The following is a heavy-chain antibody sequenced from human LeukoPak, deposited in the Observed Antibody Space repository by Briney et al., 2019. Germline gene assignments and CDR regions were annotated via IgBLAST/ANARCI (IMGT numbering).Heavy chain of an antibody. CDR3: ARSPSIPTIVVVVAATDDWFDP. CDR1: GGTFSSYA. J-gene: IGHJ5*02. CDR2: IIPIFGTA. V-gene: IGHV1-69*05. D-gene: IGHD2-15*01. Sequence: VASVKVSCKASGGTFSSYAISWVRQAPGQGLEWMVRIIPIFGTANYAQKFQGRVTITTDESTSTAYMELRSLRSEDTAVYDCARSPSIPTIVVVVAATDDWFDPWGQGTLVTVSS.